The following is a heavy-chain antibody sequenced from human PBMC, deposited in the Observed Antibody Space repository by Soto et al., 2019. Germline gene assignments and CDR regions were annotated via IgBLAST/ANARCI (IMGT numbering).Heavy chain of an antibody. CDR3: AREGSGYNF. CDR2: ISAYNGNT. CDR1: GYTFTSYG. Sequence: GASVKVSCKASGYTFTSYGISWVRQAPGQGLEWMGWISAYNGNTNYAQKLQGRVTITADESTNTGYMELIDLRSEDTAVYYCAREGSGYNFWGQGTQVTVSS. V-gene: IGHV1-18*01. J-gene: IGHJ1*01. D-gene: IGHD5-12*01.